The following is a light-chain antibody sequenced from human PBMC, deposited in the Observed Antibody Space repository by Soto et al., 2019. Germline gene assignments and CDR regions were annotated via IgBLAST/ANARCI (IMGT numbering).Light chain of an antibody. J-gene: IGKJ1*01. CDR1: QSVSSRF. CDR3: PQYNDLPWT. Sequence: EIVMTQSAATISVSPGGRATLSCRASQSVSSRFLAWYQQKPGQAPRLLMYGASSRATGIPARFSGSGSGTEFTLTIISLQSEDFAVYYCPQYNDLPWTFGQGTKVDIK. V-gene: IGKV3D-15*01. CDR2: GAS.